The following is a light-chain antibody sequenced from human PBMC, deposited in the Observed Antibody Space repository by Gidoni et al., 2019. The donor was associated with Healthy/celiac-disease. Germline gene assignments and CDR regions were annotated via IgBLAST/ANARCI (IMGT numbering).Light chain of an antibody. J-gene: IGLJ1*01. CDR1: SSDVGSYNL. V-gene: IGLV2-23*01. CDR3: CSYAGSSTSV. CDR2: EGS. Sequence: QSALTQPASVSGSPGQSITISCTGTSSDVGSYNLVSWYQQHPGKAPKLMIYEGSKRPSGVSNRFSGSKSGNTASLTISVLQAEDEAAYYFCSYAGSSTSVFGTGTKVTVL.